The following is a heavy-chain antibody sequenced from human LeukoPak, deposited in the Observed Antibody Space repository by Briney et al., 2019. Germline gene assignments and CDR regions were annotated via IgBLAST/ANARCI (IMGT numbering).Heavy chain of an antibody. V-gene: IGHV4-34*01. CDR3: ARLGRWAAVDYSNY. Sequence: GSLRLSCAASGFTFSSYAMSWIRQPPGKGLEWIGEINHSGSTNYNPSLKSRVTISVDTSKNQFSLKLSSVTAADTAVYYCARLGRWAAVDYSNYWGQGTLVTVSS. CDR2: INHSGST. D-gene: IGHD4-11*01. J-gene: IGHJ4*02. CDR1: GFTFSSYA.